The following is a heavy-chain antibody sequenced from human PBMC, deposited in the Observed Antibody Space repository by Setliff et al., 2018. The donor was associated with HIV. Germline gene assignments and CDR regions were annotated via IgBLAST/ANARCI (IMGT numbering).Heavy chain of an antibody. CDR3: IVNIVGPVTGLDR. CDR1: GYTFPSNH. D-gene: IGHD1-26*01. V-gene: IGHV1-46*01. CDR2: INPSGGDT. Sequence: ASVKVSCKASGYTFPSNHMHWGRQAPGQGLEWMGTINPSGGDTIYAPEFQGRVTMTTDTSTRTAYMELSGLTSEDTAVYFCIVNIVGPVTGLDRWGPGTLVTVSS. J-gene: IGHJ5*02.